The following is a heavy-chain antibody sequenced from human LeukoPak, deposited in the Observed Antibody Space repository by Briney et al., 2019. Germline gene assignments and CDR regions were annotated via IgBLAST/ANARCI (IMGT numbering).Heavy chain of an antibody. V-gene: IGHV4-4*02. Sequence: PSETLSLTCAVSGGSISSSNWWSWVRQPPGKGLEWIGEINHSGSTNYNPSLKSRVTISVDTSKNQFSLKLSSVTAADTAVYYCASNSFDYYGSGSYSVDYWGQGTLVTVSS. D-gene: IGHD3-10*01. J-gene: IGHJ4*02. CDR3: ASNSFDYYGSGSYSVDY. CDR2: INHSGST. CDR1: GGSISSSNW.